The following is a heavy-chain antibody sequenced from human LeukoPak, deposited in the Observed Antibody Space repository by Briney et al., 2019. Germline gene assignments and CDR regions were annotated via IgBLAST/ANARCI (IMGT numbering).Heavy chain of an antibody. Sequence: GGSLRLSCAASGFTFSTYGMHWVRQAPGKGLEWVSFIWYDGSNKYYADSVKGRFTISRDNSKNTVYLQMNGLRAEDTALYYCARDAHSALHYRGQGTLLTVSS. CDR3: ARDAHSALHY. V-gene: IGHV3-33*01. CDR1: GFTFSTYG. J-gene: IGHJ4*02. D-gene: IGHD6-6*01. CDR2: IWYDGSNK.